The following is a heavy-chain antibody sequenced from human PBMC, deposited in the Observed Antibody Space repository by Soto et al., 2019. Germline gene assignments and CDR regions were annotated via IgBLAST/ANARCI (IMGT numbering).Heavy chain of an antibody. Sequence: ETLSLTCAVSGYSISSGYYWGWIRQPPGKGLEWIGSIYHSGRTYYNPSLKSRLTISVDTSKNQFSLKLSSVTAADTAVYFCARGGDIAVVTANFPDYWGQGTLVTVSS. CDR2: IYHSGRT. D-gene: IGHD2-21*02. CDR1: GYSISSGYY. V-gene: IGHV4-38-2*01. CDR3: ARGGDIAVVTANFPDY. J-gene: IGHJ4*02.